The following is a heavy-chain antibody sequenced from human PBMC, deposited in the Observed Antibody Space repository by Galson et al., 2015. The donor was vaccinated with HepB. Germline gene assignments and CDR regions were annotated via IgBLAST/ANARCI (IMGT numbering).Heavy chain of an antibody. CDR3: ATSLNTAWVIRAALHV. V-gene: IGHV3-15*05. CDR1: GFSFNVAW. CDR2: IRSERDGGTT. Sequence: SLRLSCAASGFSFNVAWMSWVRQAPGKGLEWVGRIRSERDGGTTDFAAPVRDRFTISRDDSRNTLYLQMTSLHAEDTAVYYCATSLNTAWVIRAALHVWGQGTTVTVSS. D-gene: IGHD5-18*01. J-gene: IGHJ6*02.